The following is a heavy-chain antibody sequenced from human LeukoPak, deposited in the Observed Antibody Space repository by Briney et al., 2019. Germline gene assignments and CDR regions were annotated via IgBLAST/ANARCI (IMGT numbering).Heavy chain of an antibody. CDR2: ISGSGGST. J-gene: IGHJ4*02. D-gene: IGHD3-10*01. V-gene: IGHV3-23*01. CDR1: GFTFSDYY. Sequence: SGGSLRLSCAASGFTFSDYYMSWVRQTPGKGLEWVSAISGSGGSTYYADSVEGRFTISRDNSNNTLYLQMNSLRAEDTAVYYCAKGKVSDSWGQGTLVTVSS. CDR3: AKGKVSDS.